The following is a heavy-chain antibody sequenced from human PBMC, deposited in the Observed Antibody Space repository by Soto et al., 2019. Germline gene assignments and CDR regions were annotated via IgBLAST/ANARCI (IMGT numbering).Heavy chain of an antibody. CDR3: ARPYCSSTSCYDFDWFAP. CDR2: IYYSGST. D-gene: IGHD2-2*01. CDR1: CGSISSYY. Sequence: PSETLSLTCTVSCGSISSYYWSWIRQPPGKGLEWIGYIYYSGSTNYNPSLKSRVTISVDTSKNQFSLKLSSVTAADTAVYYCARPYCSSTSCYDFDWFAPRGQGTLVIVSS. V-gene: IGHV4-59*01. J-gene: IGHJ5*02.